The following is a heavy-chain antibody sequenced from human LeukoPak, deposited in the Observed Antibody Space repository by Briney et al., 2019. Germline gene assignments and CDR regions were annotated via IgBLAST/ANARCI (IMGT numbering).Heavy chain of an antibody. CDR1: GGSISSGGYS. Sequence: PSETLSLTCAVSGGSISSGGYSWRWIRQPPGKGLEWIGYIYHSGSTYYNPSLKSRVTISVDRSKNQFSLKLSSVTAADTAVYYCARGYGDYVPALDYWGQGTLVTVSS. V-gene: IGHV4-30-2*01. CDR2: IYHSGST. J-gene: IGHJ4*02. CDR3: ARGYGDYVPALDY. D-gene: IGHD4-17*01.